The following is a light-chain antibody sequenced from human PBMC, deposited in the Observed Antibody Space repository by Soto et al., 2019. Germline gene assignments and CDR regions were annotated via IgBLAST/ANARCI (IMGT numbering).Light chain of an antibody. CDR1: HSIDRG. J-gene: IGKJ1*01. V-gene: IGKV1-5*01. Sequence: DIQMTQSPSTLSASVGDRVPITCRASHSIDRGLAWYQQKPGKAPKVLIWDATTLHRGDPSRFSGSRSGTEFTLTISSLQPDDVATYYCQQYNGYSTWTVGQGLKVDIK. CDR3: QQYNGYSTWT. CDR2: DAT.